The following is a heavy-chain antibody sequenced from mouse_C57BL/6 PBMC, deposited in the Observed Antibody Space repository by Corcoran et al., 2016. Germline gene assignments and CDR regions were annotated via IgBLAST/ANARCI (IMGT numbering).Heavy chain of an antibody. V-gene: IGHV1-76*01. D-gene: IGHD1-1*01. CDR2: IYPGSGNT. CDR1: GYTFTDYY. CDR3: ARGSRCYVDY. J-gene: IGHJ2*01. Sequence: QVQLKQSGAVLVRPGASVKLSCKASGYTFTDYYINWVKQRPGQGVEWIARIYPGSGNTYYNEKFEGKATLTAVKSSSTAYMQFSSLTSEDSAVYFCARGSRCYVDYWGQGTTLTVS.